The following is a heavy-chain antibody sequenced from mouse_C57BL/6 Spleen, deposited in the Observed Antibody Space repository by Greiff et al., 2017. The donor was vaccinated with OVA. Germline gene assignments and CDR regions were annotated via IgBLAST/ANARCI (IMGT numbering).Heavy chain of an antibody. D-gene: IGHD1-1*01. CDR1: GYSFTGYY. V-gene: IGHV1-31*01. J-gene: IGHJ2*01. CDR3: AISPPVTTVVAPLDY. CDR2: IYTYTGVS. Sequence: VQLQQSGPALVKPGASVKISCKASGYSFTGYYMHWVQQSHGTILDWIGYIYTYTGVSSYNQNFKGKVTLTVEKSSRTSYMELRSLTSEDSAVYYCAISPPVTTVVAPLDYWGQGTTLTVSS.